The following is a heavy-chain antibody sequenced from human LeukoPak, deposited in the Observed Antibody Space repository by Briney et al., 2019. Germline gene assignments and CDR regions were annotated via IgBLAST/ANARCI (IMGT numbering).Heavy chain of an antibody. Sequence: GGSLRLSCAASGFTFDDYGMSWVRQAPGKGLVWVSRINTDGSSTSYADPVKGRFTISRDNAKNTLYLQMNSLRAEDTAVYYCARDRDYYFDYWGQGTLVTVSS. J-gene: IGHJ4*02. D-gene: IGHD3/OR15-3a*01. CDR3: ARDRDYYFDY. V-gene: IGHV3-74*01. CDR2: INTDGSST. CDR1: GFTFDDYG.